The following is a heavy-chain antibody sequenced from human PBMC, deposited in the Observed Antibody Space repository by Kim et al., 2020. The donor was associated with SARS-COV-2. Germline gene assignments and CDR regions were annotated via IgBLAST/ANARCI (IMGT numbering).Heavy chain of an antibody. Sequence: ASVKVSCKASGYTFTSYYMHWVRQAPGQGLEWMGIINPSGGSTSYAQKFQGRVTMTRDTSTSTVYMELSSLRSEDTAVYYCARDSQYYYDSSGYSNWFDPWGQGTLVTVSS. V-gene: IGHV1-46*01. D-gene: IGHD3-22*01. CDR2: INPSGGST. CDR3: ARDSQYYYDSSGYSNWFDP. CDR1: GYTFTSYY. J-gene: IGHJ5*02.